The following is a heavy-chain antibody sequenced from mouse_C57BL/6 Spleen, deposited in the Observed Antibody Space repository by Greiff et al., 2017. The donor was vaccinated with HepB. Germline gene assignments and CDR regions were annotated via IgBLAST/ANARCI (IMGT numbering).Heavy chain of an antibody. J-gene: IGHJ2*01. CDR2: IHPSDSDT. D-gene: IGHD3-3*01. V-gene: IGHV1-74*01. CDR3: ANDLGNGFDYFDY. CDR1: GYTFTSYW. Sequence: QVHLKQPGAELVKPGASVKVSCKASGYTFTSYWMHWVKQRPGQGLEWIGRIHPSDSDTNYNQKFKGKATLTVDKSSSTAYMQLSSLTSEDSAVYYCANDLGNGFDYFDYWGQGTTLTVSS.